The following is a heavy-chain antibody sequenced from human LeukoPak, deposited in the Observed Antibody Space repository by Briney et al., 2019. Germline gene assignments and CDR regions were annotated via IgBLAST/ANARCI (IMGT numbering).Heavy chain of an antibody. V-gene: IGHV4-59*01. CDR3: ARDRGAVAGFDY. J-gene: IGHJ4*02. CDR2: IYYSGST. D-gene: IGHD6-19*01. Sequence: KTSETLSLTCTVSGGSISGYYWSWIRQPPGKGLEWIGYIYYSGSTNYNPSLTSRVTGSVDTSKNQFSLKLSSVTAADTALYYCARDRGAVAGFDYWGQGTLVTVSS. CDR1: GGSISGYY.